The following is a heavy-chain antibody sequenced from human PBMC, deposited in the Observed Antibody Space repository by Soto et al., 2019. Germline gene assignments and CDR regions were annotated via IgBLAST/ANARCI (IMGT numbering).Heavy chain of an antibody. Sequence: SETLSLTCTVSGGSISSYYWSWIRQPPGKGLEWIGYIYYSGSTNYNPSLKSRVTISVDTSNNQFSLKLSSVTAADTAVYYCARAPNYGDSLSIWGQGTLVTVSS. CDR3: ARAPNYGDSLSI. J-gene: IGHJ4*02. D-gene: IGHD4-17*01. V-gene: IGHV4-59*01. CDR2: IYYSGST. CDR1: GGSISSYY.